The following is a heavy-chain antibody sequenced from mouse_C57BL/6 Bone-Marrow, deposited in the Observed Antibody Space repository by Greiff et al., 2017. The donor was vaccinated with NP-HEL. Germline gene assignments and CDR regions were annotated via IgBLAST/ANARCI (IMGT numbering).Heavy chain of an antibody. J-gene: IGHJ3*01. CDR1: YTFSRRVH. Sequence: VQLQQSGPELARPWASVKISCQAFYTFSRRVHFAIRDTNYWMQWVKQRPGQGLEWIGAIYPGNGDTSYNQKFKGKATLTADKSSSTAYMQLSSLTSEDSAVYYCALRADSSGYDWFAYWGQGTLVTVSA. D-gene: IGHD3-2*02. V-gene: IGHV1-87*01. CDR2: GQGLEWIG. CDR3: SEDSAVYYCALRADSSGYDWFAY.